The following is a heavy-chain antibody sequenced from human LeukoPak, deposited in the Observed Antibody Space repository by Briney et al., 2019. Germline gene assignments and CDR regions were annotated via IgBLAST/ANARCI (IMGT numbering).Heavy chain of an antibody. V-gene: IGHV3-23*01. CDR3: AKLLSDTSINDSWSGYSEDAFDI. J-gene: IGHJ3*02. Sequence: PGGSLRLSCAASGFTFSSYAMSWVRQAPGKGLEWVSAISGSGGSTYYADSVKGRFTISRDNSKNTLYLQMNSLRAEDTAVYYCAKLLSDTSINDSWSGYSEDAFDIWGQGTMVTVSS. CDR2: ISGSGGST. D-gene: IGHD3-3*01. CDR1: GFTFSSYA.